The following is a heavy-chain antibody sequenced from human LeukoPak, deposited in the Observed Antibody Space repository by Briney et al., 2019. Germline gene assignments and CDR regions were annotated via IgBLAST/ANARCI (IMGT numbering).Heavy chain of an antibody. J-gene: IGHJ6*02. CDR2: ISGSGGTT. CDR1: GFTFSSYG. D-gene: IGHD4-17*01. V-gene: IGHV3-23*01. Sequence: GGSLRLSCAASGFTFSSYGMHWVRQAPGKGLEWVSAISGSGGTTYYADSVKGRFTISRDNSENTLYLQMNSLRAEDTAIYYCAKSYGDYYFYYAMDVWGQGTTVTVSS. CDR3: AKSYGDYYFYYAMDV.